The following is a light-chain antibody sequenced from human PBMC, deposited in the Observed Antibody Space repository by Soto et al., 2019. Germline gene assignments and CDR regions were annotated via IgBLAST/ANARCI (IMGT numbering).Light chain of an antibody. V-gene: IGKV3-15*01. CDR3: QQFNNCPYT. J-gene: IGKJ2*01. Sequence: EILMTQSPPPLSVSPGERATFSCGASQIISNNFNWYQQKPGLAPRILIYGASTRDTGIPSRFSGSGSGTDFTLTITSLQSEDFAVYYCQQFNNCPYTFGQGTKLEIK. CDR1: QIISNN. CDR2: GAS.